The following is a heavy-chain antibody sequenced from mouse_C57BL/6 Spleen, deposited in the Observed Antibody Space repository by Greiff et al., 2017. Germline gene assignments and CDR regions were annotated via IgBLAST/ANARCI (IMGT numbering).Heavy chain of an antibody. CDR1: GFSLTSYG. J-gene: IGHJ4*01. Sequence: VKLQQSGPGLVAPSQSLSITCTVSGFSLTSYGVDWVRQPPGKGLEWLGVIWGGGSTNYNSALMSRMSISKDNSKSQVFLKMNSLQTDDTAMYYCAKHYYYGRSSYAMDYWGQGTSVTVSS. V-gene: IGHV2-9*01. CDR3: AKHYYYGRSSYAMDY. CDR2: IWGGGST. D-gene: IGHD1-1*01.